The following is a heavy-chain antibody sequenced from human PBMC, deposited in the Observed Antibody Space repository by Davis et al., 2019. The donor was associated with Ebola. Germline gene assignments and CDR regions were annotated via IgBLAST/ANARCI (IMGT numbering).Heavy chain of an antibody. CDR3: AKLGNREDYYYGMDV. CDR1: GFTFSSYA. D-gene: IGHD5-24*01. Sequence: GESLKISCAASGFTFSSYAMSWVRQAPGKGLEWVSALSGSGASTYYADSVKGRFSISRDNSKNTLYLQMNSLRAEDTAVYYCAKLGNREDYYYGMDVWGQGTTVTVSS. V-gene: IGHV3-23*01. J-gene: IGHJ6*02. CDR2: LSGSGAST.